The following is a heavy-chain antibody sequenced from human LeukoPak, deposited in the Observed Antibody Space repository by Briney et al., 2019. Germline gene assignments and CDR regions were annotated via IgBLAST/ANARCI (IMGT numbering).Heavy chain of an antibody. Sequence: GGSLRLSCAASGFTFSSYAMNWVRQAPGKGLEWVSGIGYTGDSTFYADSVKGRFTVSRDSSKNSLFLHMNSLRAEDTALYYCAKSPTVDAAFDIWGQGTMVTVSS. V-gene: IGHV3-23*01. D-gene: IGHD4-23*01. CDR2: IGYTGDST. J-gene: IGHJ3*02. CDR3: AKSPTVDAAFDI. CDR1: GFTFSSYA.